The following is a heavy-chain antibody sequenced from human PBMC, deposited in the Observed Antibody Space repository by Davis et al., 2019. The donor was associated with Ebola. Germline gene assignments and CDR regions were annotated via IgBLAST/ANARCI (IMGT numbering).Heavy chain of an antibody. CDR2: IKQDGGDK. V-gene: IGHV3-7*01. CDR3: VKRTSGSSGWDY. J-gene: IGHJ4*02. CDR1: GLTFSSYR. Sequence: GESLKISCAASGLTFSSYRMAWVRQAPGKGLEWVASIKQDGGDKYYLDSLKGRFTISRDNTKNSLFLQMNSLRVEDTATYYCVKRTSGSSGWDYWGQGTLVTVSS. D-gene: IGHD6-6*01.